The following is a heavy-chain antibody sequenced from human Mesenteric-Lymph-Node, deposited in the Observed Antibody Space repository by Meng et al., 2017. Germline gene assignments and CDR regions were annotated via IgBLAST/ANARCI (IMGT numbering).Heavy chain of an antibody. Sequence: ASVKVSCKASGYTFSNYHVHWVRQAPGQGLEWMGVINPSGGSTTYAQKFQGRVTMTRDTSISTAYMELSSLRSDDTAVYYCARGQLNYWGQGTLVTVSS. D-gene: IGHD1-1*01. CDR3: ARGQLNY. CDR2: INPSGGST. CDR1: GYTFSNYH. V-gene: IGHV1-46*01. J-gene: IGHJ4*02.